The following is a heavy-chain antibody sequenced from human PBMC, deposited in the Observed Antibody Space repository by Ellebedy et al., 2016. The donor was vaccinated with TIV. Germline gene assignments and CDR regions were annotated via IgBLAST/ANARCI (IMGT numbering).Heavy chain of an antibody. CDR1: GFTFSRYS. CDR2: ISSSSSYI. V-gene: IGHV3-21*01. D-gene: IGHD6-13*01. CDR3: VVIAATATGYLDH. Sequence: GESLKISCAASGFTFSRYSMNWVRQAPGKGLGWVSVISSSSSYIYYADSVKGRFTISRDNAKNSLYLQMNSLRAEDTAVYYCVVIAATATGYLDHWGQGTLVTISS. J-gene: IGHJ4*02.